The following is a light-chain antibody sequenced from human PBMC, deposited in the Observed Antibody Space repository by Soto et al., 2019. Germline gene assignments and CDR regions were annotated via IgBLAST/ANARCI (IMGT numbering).Light chain of an antibody. V-gene: IGKV1-9*01. CDR1: HDISTY. CDR3: QHLTTLPFT. CDR2: EAS. Sequence: DIYVTESPSLLSASVGDRVTITCRASHDISTYLAWYQQKPGKAPKLMIYEASTLQSGVPSRFSGSGSGTEFTLTISGLLPEDFPPYHCQHLTTLPFTYGQGTRLEIK. J-gene: IGKJ5*01.